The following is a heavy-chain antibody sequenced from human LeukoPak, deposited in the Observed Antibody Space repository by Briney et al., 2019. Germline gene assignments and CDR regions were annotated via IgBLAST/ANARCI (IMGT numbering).Heavy chain of an antibody. V-gene: IGHV3-15*01. CDR2: IKSKTDGGTT. J-gene: IGHJ4*02. Sequence: GGSLRLSCAASGFTFSNAWMSWVRQAPGKGLEWVGRIKSKTDGGTTDYAAPVKGRFTISRDDSKNTLCLQMNSLKTEDTAVYYCTTDLSIYDILTGYHDYWGQGTLVTVSS. CDR1: GFTFSNAW. D-gene: IGHD3-9*01. CDR3: TTDLSIYDILTGYHDY.